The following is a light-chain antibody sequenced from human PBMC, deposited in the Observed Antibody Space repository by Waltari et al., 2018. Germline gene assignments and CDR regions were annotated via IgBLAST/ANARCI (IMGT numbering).Light chain of an antibody. CDR2: KAS. Sequence: DIQMTQSPSTLSASVGDRVTITCRASQSVSTSLAWYQQKPGKAPKVLIYKASSLESGVPLRFSGSGSGTECTLTITSLQPDDVATYYCQQSYSTPLTFGGGTKVEIK. CDR1: QSVSTS. V-gene: IGKV1-5*03. CDR3: QQSYSTPLT. J-gene: IGKJ4*01.